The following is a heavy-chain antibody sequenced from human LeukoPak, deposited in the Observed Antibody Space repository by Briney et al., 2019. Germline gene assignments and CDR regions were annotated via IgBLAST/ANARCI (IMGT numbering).Heavy chain of an antibody. CDR2: IKSKTDGGTI. V-gene: IGHV3-15*01. D-gene: IGHD2-21*02. CDR1: VFSFSHAW. J-gene: IGHJ4*02. Sequence: PGGSMRLSCTASVFSFSHAWMSWVRQAPGKGLEWVGRIKSKTDGGTIDYAAPVKGRFTISRDDSKRMVYLQMNSLKTADTGVYYCTTARYCGGDSGDSGGQGTRVTVSS. CDR3: TTARYCGGDSGDS.